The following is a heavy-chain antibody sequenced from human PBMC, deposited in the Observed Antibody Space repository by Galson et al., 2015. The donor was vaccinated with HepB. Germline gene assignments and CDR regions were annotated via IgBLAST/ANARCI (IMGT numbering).Heavy chain of an antibody. CDR2: IIPIFGTA. Sequence: QSGAEVKKPGASVKVSCKASGGTFSSYAISWVRQAPGQGLEWMGGIIPIFGTANYAQKFQGRVTITADESTSTAYMELSSLRSEDTAVYYCARDPHYGSGTTHFDPWGQGTLVTVSS. CDR3: ARDPHYGSGTTHFDP. CDR1: GGTFSSYA. D-gene: IGHD3-10*01. V-gene: IGHV1-69*13. J-gene: IGHJ5*02.